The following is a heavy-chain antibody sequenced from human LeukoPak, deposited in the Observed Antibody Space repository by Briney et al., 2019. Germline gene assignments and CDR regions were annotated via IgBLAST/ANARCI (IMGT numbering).Heavy chain of an antibody. D-gene: IGHD3-10*01. V-gene: IGHV1-24*01. CDR1: GYTLTELA. J-gene: IGHJ6*02. CDR2: FDPEDGET. Sequence: ASVQVSCKGSGYTLTELAVHWVRQAPGKGLEWMGHFDPEDGETIYAQNFQGRLTVTEDTSADTAYMELSSMRSEDSAVYYCATDRITMIRGGRAYFYRGTDAWGQGTTVIVSS. CDR3: ATDRITMIRGGRAYFYRGTDA.